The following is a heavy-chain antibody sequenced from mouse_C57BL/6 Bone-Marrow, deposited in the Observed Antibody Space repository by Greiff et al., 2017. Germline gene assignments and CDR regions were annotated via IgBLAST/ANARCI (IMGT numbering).Heavy chain of an antibody. Sequence: EVQLQQSGPELVKPGASVKISCKASGYTFTDYYMNWVKQSHGKSLEWIGDINPNNGGTSYNQKFKGKATLTVDKSSSTAYMELRSLTSEDSAVYYCARWAEDGSYYFDYWGQGTTLTVSS. CDR1: GYTFTDYY. J-gene: IGHJ2*01. D-gene: IGHD2-3*01. V-gene: IGHV1-26*01. CDR2: INPNNGGT. CDR3: ARWAEDGSYYFDY.